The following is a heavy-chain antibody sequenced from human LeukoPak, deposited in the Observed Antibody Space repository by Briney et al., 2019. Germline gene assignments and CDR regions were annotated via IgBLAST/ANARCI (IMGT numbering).Heavy chain of an antibody. V-gene: IGHV3-48*01. Sequence: GGSLRLSCAASGFTFSTYDMSWVRQAPGKGLEWVSYIISSSSTIYYADSVTGRFTISRDNAKNSLYLQMNSLRAEDTAVYYCARDWWVGNYYDSSGYAFYFDYWGQGTLVTVSS. J-gene: IGHJ4*02. CDR2: IISSSSTI. CDR1: GFTFSTYD. D-gene: IGHD3-22*01. CDR3: ARDWWVGNYYDSSGYAFYFDY.